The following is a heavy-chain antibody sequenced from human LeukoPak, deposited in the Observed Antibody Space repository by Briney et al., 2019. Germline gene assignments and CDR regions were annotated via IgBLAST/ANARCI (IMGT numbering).Heavy chain of an antibody. J-gene: IGHJ4*02. Sequence: PGGSLRLSCAASGFTFSNYGMHWVRQAPGKGLEWVAVISYDGSNENSADSVKGRFTISRDNSKNTLYLQMNSLRAEDTAVYYCAKDMRGYCSSTSCYGSFDYWGQGTLVTVSS. CDR3: AKDMRGYCSSTSCYGSFDY. CDR1: GFTFSNYG. CDR2: ISYDGSNE. D-gene: IGHD2-2*01. V-gene: IGHV3-30*18.